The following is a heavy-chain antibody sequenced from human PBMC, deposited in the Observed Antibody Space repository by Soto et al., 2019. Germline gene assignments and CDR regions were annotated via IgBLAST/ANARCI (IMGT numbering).Heavy chain of an antibody. V-gene: IGHV5-10-1*01. Sequence: ESLKISCKGSGYSFTSYWISWVRQMPGKGLEWMGRIDPSDSYTNYSPSFQGHVTISADKSISTAYLQWSSLKASDTAMYYCARPEYSSSGYYYYGMDVWGQGTTVTVSS. CDR1: GYSFTSYW. CDR3: ARPEYSSSGYYYYGMDV. CDR2: IDPSDSYT. D-gene: IGHD6-6*01. J-gene: IGHJ6*02.